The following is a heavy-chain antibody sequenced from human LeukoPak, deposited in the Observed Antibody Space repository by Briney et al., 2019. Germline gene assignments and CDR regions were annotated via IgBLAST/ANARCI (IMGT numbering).Heavy chain of an antibody. D-gene: IGHD5-24*01. V-gene: IGHV3-7*03. CDR1: GLTFSSYW. CDR3: AKRTMSAFDS. J-gene: IGHJ4*02. CDR2: IKQDGSEK. Sequence: GGSLRLSCAASGLTFSSYWMSWVRQAPGKGLEWVANIKQDGSEKYYADSVKGRFTISRDNSQNMVYLLMNSLPVEDAATYYCAKRTMSAFDSWGQGTLLIVSS.